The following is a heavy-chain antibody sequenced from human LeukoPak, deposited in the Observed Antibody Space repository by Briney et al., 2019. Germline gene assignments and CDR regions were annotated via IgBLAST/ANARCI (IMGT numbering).Heavy chain of an antibody. J-gene: IGHJ6*02. CDR3: TKDMEWGMDV. CDR2: IGWDGTNI. V-gene: IGHV3-43*01. D-gene: IGHD3-3*01. Sequence: PGGSLRLSCAASGFTFDRHTMHWVRQPPGKGPEWVSLIGWDGTNIDYADSVKGRFTISRDNSKSFVYLQMHSLRTEDTALYYCTKDMEWGMDVWGQGTTVIVSS. CDR1: GFTFDRHT.